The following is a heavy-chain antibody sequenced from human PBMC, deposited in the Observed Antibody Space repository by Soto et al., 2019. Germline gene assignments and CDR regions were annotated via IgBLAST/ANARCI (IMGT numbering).Heavy chain of an antibody. D-gene: IGHD3-10*01. J-gene: IGHJ4*02. Sequence: PSETLSLTCTVSGGSISSYYWSWIRQPPGKGLEWIGYIYYSGSTNYNPSLKSRVTISVDTSKNQFSLKLSSVTAADTAVYYCARVGYYGSGSYYTQYYFDYWGQGTLVTVSS. CDR3: ARVGYYGSGSYYTQYYFDY. CDR1: GGSISSYY. CDR2: IYYSGST. V-gene: IGHV4-59*01.